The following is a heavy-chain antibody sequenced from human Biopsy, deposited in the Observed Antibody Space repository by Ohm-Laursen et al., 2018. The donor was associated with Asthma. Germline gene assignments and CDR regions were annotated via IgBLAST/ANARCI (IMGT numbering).Heavy chain of an antibody. CDR3: ARAVDYSHYYGIDV. V-gene: IGHV1-18*01. CDR1: GYTFNSAG. Sequence: ASVTVSCKTSGYTFNSAGITWVRQAPGQGLEWMGWISVYNGNTKVAQKLQDRVTMITDTSTSAAYMELRSLRSDDTAVYFCARAVDYSHYYGIDVWGQGTTVTVS. CDR2: ISVYNGNT. D-gene: IGHD3-10*01. J-gene: IGHJ6*02.